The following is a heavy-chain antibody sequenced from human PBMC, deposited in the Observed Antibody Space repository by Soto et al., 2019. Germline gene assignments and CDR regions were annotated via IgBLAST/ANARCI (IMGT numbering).Heavy chain of an antibody. CDR3: AHGPFELRFDF. D-gene: IGHD3-9*01. J-gene: IGHJ4*02. CDR1: GFSLSTSGEG. Sequence: QITLKESGPTLVKPTQTLTLTCTFSGFSLSTSGEGVGWIRQPPGKALEWLALIYYDDDKRYSPSLKSRLTITKDTSKNQVVLTITNMDPVDTATYYCAHGPFELRFDFWGQGTLVTVSS. V-gene: IGHV2-5*02. CDR2: IYYDDDK.